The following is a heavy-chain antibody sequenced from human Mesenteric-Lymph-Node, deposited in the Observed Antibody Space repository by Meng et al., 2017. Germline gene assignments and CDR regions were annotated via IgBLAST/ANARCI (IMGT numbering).Heavy chain of an antibody. J-gene: IGHJ4*02. Sequence: QLQLHSPGPGLVNPSEPLSLTCTVSGGSISSHYWSWFRQPPGKGLEWIGYIYYSGSTNDNPSLQSRVTISVDTSKNQFSLKLSSVTAADTAVHYCARVGYCSGGSCSFRYFDYWGQGILVTVSS. CDR2: IYYSGST. CDR3: ARVGYCSGGSCSFRYFDY. V-gene: IGHV4-59*08. CDR1: GGSISSHY. D-gene: IGHD2-15*01.